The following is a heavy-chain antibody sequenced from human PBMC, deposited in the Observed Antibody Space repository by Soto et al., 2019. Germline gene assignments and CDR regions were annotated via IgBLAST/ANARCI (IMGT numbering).Heavy chain of an antibody. CDR3: ARDRREDHYGYYFDY. Sequence: ASLKVSCKASGYTFTSYGISWVRQAPGQGLEWMGWISAYNGNTNYAQKLQGRVTMTTDTSTSTAYMELRSLRSDDTAVYYCARDRREDHYGYYFDYWGQGTLVTVSS. CDR2: ISAYNGNT. J-gene: IGHJ4*02. V-gene: IGHV1-18*01. D-gene: IGHD2-15*01. CDR1: GYTFTSYG.